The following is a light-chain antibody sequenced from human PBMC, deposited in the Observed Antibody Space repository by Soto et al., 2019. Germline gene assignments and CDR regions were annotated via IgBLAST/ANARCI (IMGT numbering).Light chain of an antibody. V-gene: IGKV3-11*01. CDR1: QNVANY. J-gene: IGKJ5*01. CDR3: QQRIICPPVT. CDR2: ESS. Sequence: ESVLTQAPATMSLXPGERTTLSCRASQNVANYLDWYQQKPGQAPRLLIYESSNRASRNSARFSGSVSGTDFTLTISRLEPEDSAIYYCQQRIICPPVTFGQGTRLEIK.